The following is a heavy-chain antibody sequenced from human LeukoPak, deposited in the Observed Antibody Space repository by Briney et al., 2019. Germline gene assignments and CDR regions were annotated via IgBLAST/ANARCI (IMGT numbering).Heavy chain of an antibody. J-gene: IGHJ4*02. CDR1: GYTFTSYY. CDR2: INPSGDST. CDR3: RCVGAVAGTVFDY. V-gene: IGHV1-46*01. D-gene: IGHD6-19*01. Sequence: ASVKVSCKASGYTFTSYYMHWVRQAPGQGLEWMGIINPSGDSTSYAQKFQGRVTMTRDTSTSTVYMELSSLRSEDTAVYYCRCVGAVAGTVFDYWGQGTLVTVSS.